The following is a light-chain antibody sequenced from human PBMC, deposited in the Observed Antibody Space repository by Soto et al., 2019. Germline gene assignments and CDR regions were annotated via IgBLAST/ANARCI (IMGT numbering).Light chain of an antibody. V-gene: IGKV1-5*01. CDR2: ATS. CDR1: QSVSIW. J-gene: IGKJ4*01. Sequence: SVGVILAISCAASQSVSIWLAWYQQKPGKAPKLLIYATSSFQSGVPSRFSGSGSGTDFTLTINSLQPEDFATYYCQQLNSYPLTFGGGTKVDIK. CDR3: QQLNSYPLT.